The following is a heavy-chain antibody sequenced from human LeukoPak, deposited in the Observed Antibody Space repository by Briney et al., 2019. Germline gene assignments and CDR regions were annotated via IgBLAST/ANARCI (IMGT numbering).Heavy chain of an antibody. CDR3: ARVNHSPLGDHSNLNRGYYYMDV. D-gene: IGHD4-11*01. V-gene: IGHV1-2*06. CDR1: GYTFTGYY. Sequence: GGSVKVSCKASGYTFTGYYMHWVRRAPGKGLKWMGRINPKSGGTNYAQMFQGRVTVTRDTSIITAYMDLNRLRSDDTAVYYCARVNHSPLGDHSNLNRGYYYMDVWGKGTTVTVSS. CDR2: INPKSGGT. J-gene: IGHJ6*03.